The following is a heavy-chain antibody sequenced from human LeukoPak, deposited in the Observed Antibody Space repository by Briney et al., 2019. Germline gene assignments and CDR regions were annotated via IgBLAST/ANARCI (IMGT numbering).Heavy chain of an antibody. CDR3: AKNPIVVVPAALSR. CDR1: GFTFSSYA. Sequence: HPWGALRLSCAASGFTFSSYAMSWVRQAPGKGLAWVSAISGSGGSTYYADSVKGRFTISRDNSKNTLYLQMNSLRAEDTAVYYCAKNPIVVVPAALSRWGQGTLVTVSS. D-gene: IGHD2-2*01. V-gene: IGHV3-23*01. J-gene: IGHJ4*02. CDR2: ISGSGGST.